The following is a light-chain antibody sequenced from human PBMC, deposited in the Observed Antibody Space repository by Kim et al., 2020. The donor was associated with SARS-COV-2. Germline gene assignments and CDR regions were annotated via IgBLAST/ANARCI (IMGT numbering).Light chain of an antibody. J-gene: IGLJ3*02. CDR1: TSNVATTT. Sequence: GQRVPISCSGSTSNVATTTVNWYQQFPGTAPKLLIYLENRRPSGVPDRFSGSRSGTTASLAISDLRSEDEADYHCASWDDSLNAWVFGGGTQLTVL. V-gene: IGLV1-44*01. CDR2: LEN. CDR3: ASWDDSLNAWV.